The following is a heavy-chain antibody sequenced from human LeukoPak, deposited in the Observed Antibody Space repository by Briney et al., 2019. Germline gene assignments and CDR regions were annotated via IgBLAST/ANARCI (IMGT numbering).Heavy chain of an antibody. Sequence: PGGSLRLSCAASEFTVSSNYMSWVRQAPGKGLEWVSVIYSGGSTYYADSVKGRFTISRDNSKNTLSLQMNGLRVEDTAVYYCAKVMPPGRIRFYSYYMDVWGKGTTVTVS. CDR2: IYSGGST. CDR3: AKVMPPGRIRFYSYYMDV. V-gene: IGHV3-53*05. CDR1: EFTVSSNY. J-gene: IGHJ6*03. D-gene: IGHD2-15*01.